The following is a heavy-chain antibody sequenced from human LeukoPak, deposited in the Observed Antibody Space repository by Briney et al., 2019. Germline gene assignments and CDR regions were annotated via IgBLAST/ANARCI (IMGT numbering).Heavy chain of an antibody. Sequence: PSETLSLTCTVSGGSISSYYWSWIRQSPGKGLEWIGHIYYTGSTNHNPSLKSRVTISVDTSKNQFSLKLSSVTAADTAVYYCARNLVPDYWGQGILVTVSS. CDR3: ARNLVPDY. CDR1: GGSISSYY. J-gene: IGHJ4*02. D-gene: IGHD3-16*02. CDR2: IYYTGST. V-gene: IGHV4-59*01.